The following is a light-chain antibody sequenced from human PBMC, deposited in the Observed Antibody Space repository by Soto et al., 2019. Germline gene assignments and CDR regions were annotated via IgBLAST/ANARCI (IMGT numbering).Light chain of an antibody. CDR3: TSFTSTSSLYV. CDR2: EVT. J-gene: IGLJ1*01. Sequence: QSALTQPRSVSGSPGQSVTISCTGTGNDVGGYNYVSWYQQHPGKAPKLMIYEVTIRPSGISNRFSGSKSGNTASLTISGLQAEDEADYFCTSFTSTSSLYVFGTGTKLTVL. V-gene: IGLV2-14*01. CDR1: GNDVGGYNY.